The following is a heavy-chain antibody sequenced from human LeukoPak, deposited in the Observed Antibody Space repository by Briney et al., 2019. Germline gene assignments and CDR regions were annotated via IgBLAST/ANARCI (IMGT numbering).Heavy chain of an antibody. CDR2: ISWNSGSI. Sequence: PGRSLRLSCAASGFTFGGYAMNWVRQAPGKGLEWVSGISWNSGSIGYADSVKGRFTISRDNAKNSLYLQMNSLRAEDTALYYCAKDFGSGYSYGDSFDYWGQGTLVTVSS. J-gene: IGHJ4*02. CDR3: AKDFGSGYSYGDSFDY. D-gene: IGHD5-18*01. V-gene: IGHV3-9*01. CDR1: GFTFGGYA.